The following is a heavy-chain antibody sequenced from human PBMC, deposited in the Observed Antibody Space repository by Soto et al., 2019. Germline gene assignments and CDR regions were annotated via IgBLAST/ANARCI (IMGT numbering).Heavy chain of an antibody. J-gene: IGHJ6*03. CDR1: GFTFSSYW. Sequence: GGSLRLSCAASGFTFSSYWMHWVRQAPGKGLVWVSRINSDGSSTSYADSVKGRFTISRDNAKNTLYLQMNSLRAEDTAVYYCARYYGSGSYYNDDYYYYYMDVWGKGTTVTVSS. V-gene: IGHV3-74*01. CDR2: INSDGSST. D-gene: IGHD3-10*01. CDR3: ARYYGSGSYYNDDYYYYYMDV.